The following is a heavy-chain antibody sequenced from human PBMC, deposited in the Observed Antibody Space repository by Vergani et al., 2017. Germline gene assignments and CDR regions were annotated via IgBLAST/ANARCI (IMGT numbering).Heavy chain of an antibody. CDR1: GFTFYTYT. CDR2: ISSGGGDI. V-gene: IGHV3-23*04. CDR3: TTACGLYYLHGEYFQY. D-gene: IGHD3-10*01. J-gene: IGHJ1*01. Sequence: VQLVESAGGVVQPGGSLRLSCAGAGFTFYTYTMAYVRQAPGKGLEWVATISSGGGDIFYADSVKGRFTISRDNSKNTLFLQMNSLQDEDTAVYYCTTACGLYYLHGEYFQYWGRGTLVSVSS.